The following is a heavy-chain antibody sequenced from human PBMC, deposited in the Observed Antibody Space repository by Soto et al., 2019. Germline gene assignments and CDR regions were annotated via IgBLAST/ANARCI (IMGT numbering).Heavy chain of an antibody. CDR3: ARTTYTTSNYFDY. J-gene: IGHJ4*01. Sequence: ETLSLTCTVSGGSITSYYWSWIRQPPGKGLEWIAYIYYRGSNTYNPSLESRVTMPVDTSKNQFSLNLCSVTAADTAVYYCARTTYTTSNYFDYWGHGTLVTVSS. D-gene: IGHD2-2*02. CDR1: GGSITSYY. V-gene: IGHV4-59*01. CDR2: IYYRGSN.